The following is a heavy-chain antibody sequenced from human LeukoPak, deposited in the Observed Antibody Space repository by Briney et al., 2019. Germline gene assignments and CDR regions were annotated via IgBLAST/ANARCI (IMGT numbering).Heavy chain of an antibody. CDR2: INHSGST. CDR1: GGSFSGYY. J-gene: IGHJ5*02. Sequence: SETLSLTCAVYGGSFSGYYWSWIRQPPGKGLEWIGEINHSGSTNYNPSLKSRVTISVDTSKNQFSLKLSSVTAADTAVYYCARGHYGDEIDPWGQGTLVTVSS. V-gene: IGHV4-34*01. D-gene: IGHD4-17*01. CDR3: ARGHYGDEIDP.